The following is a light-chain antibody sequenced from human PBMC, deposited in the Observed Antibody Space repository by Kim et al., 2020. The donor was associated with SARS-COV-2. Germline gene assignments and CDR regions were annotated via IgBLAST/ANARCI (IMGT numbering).Light chain of an antibody. J-gene: IGKJ2*01. Sequence: ESVLTQSPGTLSLSPGERATLSCRVSQSVSSSYLAWYQQKPGQAPRLLIYGASSRATGIPDRFSGSGSGTDFTLTINRPEPEDFAVYYCQQYGSSQTFGQGTKLEI. CDR1: QSVSSSY. V-gene: IGKV3-20*01. CDR2: GAS. CDR3: QQYGSSQT.